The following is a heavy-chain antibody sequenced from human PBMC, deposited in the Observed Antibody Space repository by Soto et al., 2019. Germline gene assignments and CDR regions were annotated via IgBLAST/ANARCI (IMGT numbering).Heavy chain of an antibody. CDR1: GFTFTSSA. CDR3: AARVVVTYEGWLDP. Sequence: QMQLVQSGPEVKKPGTSVKVSCKASGFTFTSSAVQWVRQARGQRLEWIGWIVVGSGNTNYAQKFQERVTITRDMSTSTAYMELRSLRSEDTAVYYCAARVVVTYEGWLDPWGQGTLVTVSS. V-gene: IGHV1-58*01. J-gene: IGHJ5*02. CDR2: IVVGSGNT. D-gene: IGHD2-21*02.